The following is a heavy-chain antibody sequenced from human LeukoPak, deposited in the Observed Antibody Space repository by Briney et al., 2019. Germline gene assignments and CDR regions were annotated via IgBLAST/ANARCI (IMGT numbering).Heavy chain of an antibody. J-gene: IGHJ4*02. CDR1: GITFSNYA. Sequence: GGSLSLSCAASGITFSNYAMSWVRQAPGKGLEWVSVISGSGGATFYADSVKGRFTISRDNSKNTLYLQMNSLRAEDTAVYFCAIMDGHCSGGHCYKYFDYWGQGTLVTVSS. V-gene: IGHV3-23*01. D-gene: IGHD2-21*01. CDR3: AIMDGHCSGGHCYKYFDY. CDR2: ISGSGGAT.